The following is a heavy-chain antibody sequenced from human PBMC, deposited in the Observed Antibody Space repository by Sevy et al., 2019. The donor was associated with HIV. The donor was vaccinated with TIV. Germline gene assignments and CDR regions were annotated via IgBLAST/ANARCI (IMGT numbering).Heavy chain of an antibody. CDR3: ARGPIQLGAFDI. V-gene: IGHV3-30*04. CDR1: GFIFGNYP. J-gene: IGHJ3*02. CDR2: ISFDGGYK. D-gene: IGHD5-18*01. Sequence: GGSLRLSCVASGFIFGNYPIHRVRQAPGEGLERVAVISFDGGYKYFGDSVKGRFTISRDNSKNTLYLQMNSLRNEDTAVYYCARGPIQLGAFDIWRPGTRVTVSS.